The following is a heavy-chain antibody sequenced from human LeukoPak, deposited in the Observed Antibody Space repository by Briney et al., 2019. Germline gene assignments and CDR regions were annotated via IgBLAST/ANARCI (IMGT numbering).Heavy chain of an antibody. CDR1: GYTFIGHY. V-gene: IGHV1-46*01. Sequence: ASVKVSCKASGYTFIGHYMHWVRQAPGQGLEWMGIINPSGGSTSYAQKLQGRVTMTRDTSTSTAYMELSSLRSEDTAVYYCAIGSGYRDPNFDYWGQGTLVTVSS. D-gene: IGHD3-22*01. CDR2: INPSGGST. CDR3: AIGSGYRDPNFDY. J-gene: IGHJ4*02.